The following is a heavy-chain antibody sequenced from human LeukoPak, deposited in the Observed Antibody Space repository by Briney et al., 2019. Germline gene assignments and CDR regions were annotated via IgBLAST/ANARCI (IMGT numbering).Heavy chain of an antibody. Sequence: PGGSLTLSCVGSGFAFHNYAMHWVRRPPGKGLEWVSAIHWNRDTKAYPAPEKGRFTISRDRARNSFYLQMAGLSPDDPAFYYFAKYTGRNGAYLYAMDVWGQGASVTVSS. D-gene: IGHD4-23*01. J-gene: IGHJ6*02. CDR3: AKYTGRNGAYLYAMDV. CDR2: IHWNRDTK. V-gene: IGHV3-9*01. CDR1: GFAFHNYA.